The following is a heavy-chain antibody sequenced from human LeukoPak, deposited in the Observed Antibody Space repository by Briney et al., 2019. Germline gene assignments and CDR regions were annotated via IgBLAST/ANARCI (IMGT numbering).Heavy chain of an antibody. J-gene: IGHJ4*02. CDR3: AKDMAIQFLEPAF. Sequence: GGSLRLSCVASGFSFNTHGMHWVRQAPGKGLEWVAAIWFDGSVKHYSDAVKGRFTISRDNSLDTLYLQMNSLRVEDTAMYYCAKDMAIQFLEPAFWGQGTLVTVSS. CDR2: IWFDGSVK. D-gene: IGHD3-3*01. V-gene: IGHV3-33*06. CDR1: GFSFNTHG.